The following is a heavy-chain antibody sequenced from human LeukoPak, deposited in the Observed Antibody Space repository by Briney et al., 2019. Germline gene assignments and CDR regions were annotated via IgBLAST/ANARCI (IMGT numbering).Heavy chain of an antibody. J-gene: IGHJ4*02. CDR1: GFTFSSYA. V-gene: IGHV3-23*01. Sequence: PGGSLRLSCAASGFTFSSYAMSWVRQAPGKGLEWVSTISGSGGTTYYADSVKGRFTISRDNSKNMLYLQMNSLRAEDTAVYYCAKCGARQQPGDWGQGTLVTVSS. CDR2: ISGSGGTT. CDR3: AKCGARQQPGD. D-gene: IGHD6-13*01.